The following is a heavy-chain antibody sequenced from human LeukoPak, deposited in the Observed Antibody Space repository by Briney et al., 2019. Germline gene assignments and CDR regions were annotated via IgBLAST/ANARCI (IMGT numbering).Heavy chain of an antibody. D-gene: IGHD3-10*01. CDR2: INPNSGGT. J-gene: IGHJ4*02. Sequence: ASVKVSCKASGYTFTGYYMHWVRPAPGQGLEWMGWINPNSGGTNYAQKFQGRVTMTRDTSISTAYMELSRLRSDDTAVYYCARDYYGSGSPDYWGQGTLVTVSS. CDR3: ARDYYGSGSPDY. CDR1: GYTFTGYY. V-gene: IGHV1-2*02.